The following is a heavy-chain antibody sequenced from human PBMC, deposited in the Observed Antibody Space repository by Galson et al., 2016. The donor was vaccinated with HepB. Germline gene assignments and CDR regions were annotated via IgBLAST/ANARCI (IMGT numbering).Heavy chain of an antibody. D-gene: IGHD2-21*01. CDR3: EAYCARSDCRGVER. J-gene: IGHJ4*02. V-gene: IGHV3-7*01. Sequence: SLRLSCAASGFTISSSWMTWVRQVPGKGLEWVANIYHDGDDINSVDFVRGRFFISRDNARNSLFLQMNSLGVDDTALYYCEAYCARSDCRGVERWGQGTLVTVSS. CDR1: GFTISSSW. CDR2: IYHDGDDI.